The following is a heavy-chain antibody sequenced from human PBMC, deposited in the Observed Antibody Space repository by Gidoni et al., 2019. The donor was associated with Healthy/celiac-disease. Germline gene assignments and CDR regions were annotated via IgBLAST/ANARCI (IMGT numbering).Heavy chain of an antibody. Sequence: LQLVQSGAEVKKPGSAVKVSCKASGGTFSSYAISWVRQAPGQGLEWLGGIIPIFGTANYAQKFQGRVTITADESTSTAYMELSSLRSEDTAVYYCAREGRGYCSSTSCYSPDDYWGQGTLVTVSS. J-gene: IGHJ4*02. D-gene: IGHD2-2*02. V-gene: IGHV1-69*01. CDR1: GGTFSSYA. CDR2: IIPIFGTA. CDR3: AREGRGYCSSTSCYSPDDY.